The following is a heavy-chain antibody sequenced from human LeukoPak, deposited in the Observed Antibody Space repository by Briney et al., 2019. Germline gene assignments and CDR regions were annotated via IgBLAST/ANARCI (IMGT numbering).Heavy chain of an antibody. J-gene: IGHJ4*02. V-gene: IGHV3-30*14. Sequence: GRSLRLSCAASGFTFSSYAMHWVRQAPGKGLEWVAVISYDGSNKYYADSVKGRFTISRDNSKNTLYLQMNSLRAEDTAVYYCARRGDYWDYWGQGTLVTVSS. CDR3: ARRGDYWDY. CDR2: ISYDGSNK. D-gene: IGHD3-10*01. CDR1: GFTFSSYA.